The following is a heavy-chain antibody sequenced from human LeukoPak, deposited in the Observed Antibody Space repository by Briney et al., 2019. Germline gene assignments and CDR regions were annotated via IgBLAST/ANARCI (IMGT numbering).Heavy chain of an antibody. CDR1: GYTFTNYG. Sequence: ASVKVSCKASGYTFTNYGITWVRQAPGQGLEWMGWISTYNGNTNYAQKFQGIVTMTKDTSTSTAYMELRNLRSDDTAVYYCARRGGVATQDYWGLGALVTVSS. CDR3: ARRGGVATQDY. CDR2: ISTYNGNT. J-gene: IGHJ4*02. D-gene: IGHD2-15*01. V-gene: IGHV1-18*01.